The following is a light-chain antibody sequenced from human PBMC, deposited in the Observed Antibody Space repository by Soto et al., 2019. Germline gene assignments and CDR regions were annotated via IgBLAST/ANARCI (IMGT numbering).Light chain of an antibody. V-gene: IGLV1-40*01. Sequence: QSVLTQPPSVSGAPGQRVTISCTGSSSNIGAGYDVHWYQQLPGTVPKLLIYGNTNRPSWVPDRFSGSKSGTSASLAITGLQAEDEADYYCCSYAGSSTWVFGGGTKVTVL. J-gene: IGLJ3*02. CDR1: SSNIGAGYD. CDR3: CSYAGSSTWV. CDR2: GNT.